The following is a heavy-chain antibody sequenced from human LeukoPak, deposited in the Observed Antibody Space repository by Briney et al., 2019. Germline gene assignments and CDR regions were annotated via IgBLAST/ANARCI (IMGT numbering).Heavy chain of an antibody. CDR2: IIPMFGTA. CDR3: AREGDYGGIGGY. Sequence: ASVKVSCKASGGTFSSYAINWVRQSPGQGLEWMGGIIPMFGTATYAQRCEGRVTITTDEATSTACMELSSLRSEDTAVYYCAREGDYGGIGGYWGQGTLVTVSS. D-gene: IGHD4-23*01. CDR1: GGTFSSYA. V-gene: IGHV1-69*05. J-gene: IGHJ4*02.